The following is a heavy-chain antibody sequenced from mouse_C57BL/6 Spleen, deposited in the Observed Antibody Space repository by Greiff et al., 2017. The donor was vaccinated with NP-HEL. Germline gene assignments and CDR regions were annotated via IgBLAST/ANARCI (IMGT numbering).Heavy chain of an antibody. Sequence: EVMLVESGGGLVQPKGSLKLSCAASGFTFNTYAMHWVRQAPGKGLEWVARIRSKSSNYATYYADSVKDRFTISRDDSQSMLYLQMNNLKTEDTAMYYCVRDWDYGSSYVDYAMDYWGQGTSVTVSS. CDR2: IRSKSSNYAT. V-gene: IGHV10-3*01. CDR3: VRDWDYGSSYVDYAMDY. CDR1: GFTFNTYA. J-gene: IGHJ4*01. D-gene: IGHD1-1*01.